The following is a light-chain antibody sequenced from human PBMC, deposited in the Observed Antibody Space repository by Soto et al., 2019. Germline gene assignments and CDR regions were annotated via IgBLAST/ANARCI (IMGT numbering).Light chain of an antibody. CDR2: DTS. V-gene: IGLV7-46*01. J-gene: IGLJ2*01. Sequence: QAVVTQEPSLTVSPGGTVTLTCGSSTGTLTSGHFPYWFQQKPGQAPRALIFDTSNRHSWTPARFSGSRLGGKAALTLSGAQPEDEADYYCLLYYSGARVFGGGTKLTVL. CDR3: LLYYSGARV. CDR1: TGTLTSGHF.